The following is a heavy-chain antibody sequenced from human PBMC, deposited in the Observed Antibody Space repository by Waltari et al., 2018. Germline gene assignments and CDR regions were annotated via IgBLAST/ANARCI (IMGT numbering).Heavy chain of an antibody. J-gene: IGHJ4*02. V-gene: IGHV3-23*01. Sequence: EVQLLEYGGIVVQPGGSLRLSCAASGFACSDYGRTWVRQAPGKGLEWVSSISFVGGNTYYADSLKGRFTISRDNSKNTLYLQMNSLTVADTAVYYCAKEITAADAPYFFDYWGRGTLVTVSS. CDR3: AKEITAADAPYFFDY. CDR2: ISFVGGNT. CDR1: GFACSDYG. D-gene: IGHD6-13*01.